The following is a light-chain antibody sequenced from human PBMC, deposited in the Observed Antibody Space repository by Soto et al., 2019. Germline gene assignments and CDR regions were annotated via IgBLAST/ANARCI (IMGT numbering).Light chain of an antibody. CDR2: EAS. J-gene: IGKJ1*01. CDR3: QQYNNWPRT. CDR1: QSISSN. V-gene: IGKV3-15*01. Sequence: ETVMTQSPATLSVSPGEKATLSCRASQSISSNLAWYQQKPGQAPRLLIYEASTRATGLPVRFSGSGSGTDFTLTISSLQSEDFAVYYCQQYNNWPRTFGQGTKVEIK.